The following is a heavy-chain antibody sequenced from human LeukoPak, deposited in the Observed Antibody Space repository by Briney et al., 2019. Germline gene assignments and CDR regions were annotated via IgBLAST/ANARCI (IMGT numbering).Heavy chain of an antibody. CDR2: INPNGGGT. CDR3: ARDWEGDYYGSDAFDI. J-gene: IGHJ3*02. CDR1: GYTFTGYY. V-gene: IGHV1-2*02. D-gene: IGHD3-10*01. Sequence: ASVKASCKASGYTFTGYYIHWVRQAPGQRLEWMGWINPNGGGTNSAQKFQGRVSMTRDTSTSTAYMELNRLRSDDTAVFYCARDWEGDYYGSDAFDIWGQGTMVTVSS.